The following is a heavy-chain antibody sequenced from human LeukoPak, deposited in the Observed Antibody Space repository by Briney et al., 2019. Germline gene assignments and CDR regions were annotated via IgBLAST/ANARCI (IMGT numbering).Heavy chain of an antibody. CDR1: GYSFTSYW. J-gene: IGHJ3*02. Sequence: GESLKISCKGSGYSFTSYWIGWVRQMPGKGLEWMGIIYPGDSDTRYSPSCQGQVTISADKSISTAYLQWSSLKASDTAMYYCARHGWDYGDPARAFDIWGQGTMVTVSS. D-gene: IGHD4-17*01. CDR2: IYPGDSDT. V-gene: IGHV5-51*01. CDR3: ARHGWDYGDPARAFDI.